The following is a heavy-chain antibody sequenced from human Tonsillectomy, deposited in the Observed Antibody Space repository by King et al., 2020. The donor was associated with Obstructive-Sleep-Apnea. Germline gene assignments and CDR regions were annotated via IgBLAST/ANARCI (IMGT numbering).Heavy chain of an antibody. CDR1: GDSVSRFGAA. Sequence: VQLQQSGPGLVMPSQTLSLTCVLSGDSVSRFGAAWNWIRQSPSRGLEWLGRAYCGSSWSTDYAVSVKSRITVNPDTSRNQFSLQLNSVTPEDTAVYYCASGRWSAFDVWGQGTVVIVSS. J-gene: IGHJ3*01. CDR2: AYCGSSWST. CDR3: ASGRWSAFDV. V-gene: IGHV6-1*01. D-gene: IGHD5-24*01.